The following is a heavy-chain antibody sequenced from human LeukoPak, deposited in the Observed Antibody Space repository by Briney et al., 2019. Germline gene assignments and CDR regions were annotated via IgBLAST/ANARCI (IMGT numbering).Heavy chain of an antibody. CDR1: GVSISSYY. J-gene: IGHJ5*02. V-gene: IGHV4-59*08. Sequence: DPSETLSLTCTVSGVSISSYYWSWIRQPPGKGLEWIGYIYYSGSTNYNPSLKSRVTISVDTSKNQFSLKLSSVTAADTAVYYCARLQDWFDPWGQGTLVTVSS. CDR2: IYYSGST. CDR3: ARLQDWFDP.